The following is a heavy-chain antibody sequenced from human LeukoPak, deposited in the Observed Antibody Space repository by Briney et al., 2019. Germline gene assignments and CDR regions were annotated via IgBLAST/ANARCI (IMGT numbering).Heavy chain of an antibody. CDR3: ARVGGYYYDSNGDFDY. D-gene: IGHD3-22*01. V-gene: IGHV3-7*01. Sequence: PGGSLRLSCAASGFTFSSYWMSWVRQAPGKGLEWVANIKQDGSEKYYVDSVKGRFTISRDNAKNSLYLQMNSLRAEDTAVYYCARVGGYYYDSNGDFDYWGQGTLVTVSS. J-gene: IGHJ4*02. CDR1: GFTFSSYW. CDR2: IKQDGSEK.